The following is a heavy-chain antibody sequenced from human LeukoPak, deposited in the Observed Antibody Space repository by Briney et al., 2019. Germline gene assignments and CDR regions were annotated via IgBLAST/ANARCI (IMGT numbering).Heavy chain of an antibody. D-gene: IGHD3-22*01. CDR2: ISAYNGNT. Sequence: GASVKVSCKASGYTFTSYGISWVRQAPGQGLEWMGWISAYNGNTNYAQKLQGRVTMTTDTSTSTAYMELRSMRSDDTAVYYCARKYYYDKPPNYYYGMDVWGQGTTVTVSS. CDR3: ARKYYYDKPPNYYYGMDV. J-gene: IGHJ6*02. CDR1: GYTFTSYG. V-gene: IGHV1-18*01.